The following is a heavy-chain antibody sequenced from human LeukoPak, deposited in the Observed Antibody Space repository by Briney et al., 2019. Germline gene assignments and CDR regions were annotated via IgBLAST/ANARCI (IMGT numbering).Heavy chain of an antibody. CDR1: GFTFSSYS. V-gene: IGHV3-66*02. CDR3: TKVDEGRGGGWVPFDY. CDR2: IYSDGKT. Sequence: PGGSLRLSCAASGFTFSSYSMKWVRQAPGKGLGWGSDIYSDGKTYRADSVKGRFTISRDNSKNTVYLQMNSLRPEATAAYYCTKVDEGRGGGWVPFDYWGQGTLVTVSS. J-gene: IGHJ4*02. D-gene: IGHD3-10*01.